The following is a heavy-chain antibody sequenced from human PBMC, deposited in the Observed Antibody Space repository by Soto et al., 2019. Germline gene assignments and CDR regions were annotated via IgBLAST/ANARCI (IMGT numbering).Heavy chain of an antibody. Sequence: GESLKISCKGSGYSFTSYWISWVRQMPGKGLEWMGRIDPSDSYTNYSPSFQGHVTISADKSISTAYLQWSSLKASDTAMYYCARHGAAPAAKNWFDSWGQGTLVTVSS. D-gene: IGHD2-2*01. CDR2: IDPSDSYT. J-gene: IGHJ5*01. CDR1: GYSFTSYW. CDR3: ARHGAAPAAKNWFDS. V-gene: IGHV5-10-1*01.